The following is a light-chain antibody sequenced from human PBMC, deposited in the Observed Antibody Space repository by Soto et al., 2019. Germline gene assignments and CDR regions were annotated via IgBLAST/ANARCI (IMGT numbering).Light chain of an antibody. Sequence: DIVMTKSPDSLAVSLGERATINCKSSQSVLYNSNNTNYLAWYQQKPGQPPKLLIYWASTRESGVPDRFSGSGSGTDFTLTISSLQAEDVAVYYCQQYYSPWTFGQGTKVEIK. CDR2: WAS. CDR3: QQYYSPWT. CDR1: QSVLYNSNNTNY. J-gene: IGKJ1*01. V-gene: IGKV4-1*01.